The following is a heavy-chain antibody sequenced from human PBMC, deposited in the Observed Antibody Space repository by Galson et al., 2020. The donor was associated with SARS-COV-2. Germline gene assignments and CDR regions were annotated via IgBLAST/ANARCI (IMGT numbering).Heavy chain of an antibody. CDR3: AKVVIAAAVYYFDL. J-gene: IGHJ4*02. CDR2: ISSRSGST. V-gene: IGHV3-23*01. CDR1: GFIFRNFG. Sequence: TGGSLRLSCVASGFIFRNFGMSWVRQAPGKGLEWVSSISSRSGSTYSADSLKGRFTISRDNSKNTLSLQMSSLRAEDTAVYFCAKVVIAAAVYYFDLWGQGTQVTVSS. D-gene: IGHD6-13*01.